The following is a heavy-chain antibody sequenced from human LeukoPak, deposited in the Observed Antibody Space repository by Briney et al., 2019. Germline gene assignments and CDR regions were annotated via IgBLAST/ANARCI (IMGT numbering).Heavy chain of an antibody. Sequence: SETLSLTCAVYGGSFSGYYWSWIRQPPGKGLEWIGEINHSGSTNYNPSLKSRVTISVDTSKNQFSLKLSSVTAADTAVYYCARHWFGVHYYYYYMDVWGKGTTVTISS. J-gene: IGHJ6*03. CDR3: ARHWFGVHYYYYYMDV. CDR1: GGSFSGYY. V-gene: IGHV4-34*01. D-gene: IGHD3-10*01. CDR2: INHSGST.